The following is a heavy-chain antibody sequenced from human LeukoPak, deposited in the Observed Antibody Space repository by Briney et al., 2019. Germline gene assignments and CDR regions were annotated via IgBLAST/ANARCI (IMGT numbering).Heavy chain of an antibody. V-gene: IGHV4-39*01. CDR3: ARHMRYDYGSGSDN. CDR2: IYYSGST. D-gene: IGHD3-10*01. J-gene: IGHJ4*02. Sequence: PSETLSLTCTVSGGSISSSSYYWGWIRQPPGKGLEWIGSIYYSGSTYYNPSLKSRVTISVDTSKNQFSLKLSSVTAADTAVYYCARHMRYDYGSGSDNWGQGTLVTVSS. CDR1: GGSISSSSYY.